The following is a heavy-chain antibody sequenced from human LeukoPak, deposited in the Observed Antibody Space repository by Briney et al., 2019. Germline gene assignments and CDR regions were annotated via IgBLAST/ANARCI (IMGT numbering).Heavy chain of an antibody. V-gene: IGHV1-8*03. CDR1: GYTFTSYD. J-gene: IGHJ4*02. Sequence: GASVKVSCKASGYTFTSYDINWVRQATGQGLEWMGWMNPNSGNTGYAQKFQGRVTITRNTSISTAYMELSSLRSDDTAVYYCARDEPGIAAAGSDYWGQGTLVTVSS. CDR2: MNPNSGNT. D-gene: IGHD6-13*01. CDR3: ARDEPGIAAAGSDY.